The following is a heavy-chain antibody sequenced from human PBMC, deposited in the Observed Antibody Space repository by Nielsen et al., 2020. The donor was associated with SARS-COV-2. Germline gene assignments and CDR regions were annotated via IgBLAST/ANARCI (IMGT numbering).Heavy chain of an antibody. V-gene: IGHV3-30*04. D-gene: IGHD3-3*01. CDR2: ISYDGSNK. CDR3: ARGHTQRGILEWLLPTYGMDV. J-gene: IGHJ6*02. Sequence: GSLRLSCAASGFTFSSYAMHWVRQAPGKGLEWVAVISYDGSNKYYADSVKGRFTISRDNAKNTLYLQMNSLRAEDTAVYYCARGHTQRGILEWLLPTYGMDVWGQGTTVTVSS. CDR1: GFTFSSYA.